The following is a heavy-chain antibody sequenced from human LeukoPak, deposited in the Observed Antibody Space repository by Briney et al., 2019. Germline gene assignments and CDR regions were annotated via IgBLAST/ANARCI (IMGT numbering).Heavy chain of an antibody. V-gene: IGHV4-39*07. D-gene: IGHD3-16*01. CDR1: GGSVSSGSYY. Sequence: NPSETLSLTCTVSGGSVSSGSYYWSWIRQPPGKGLEWIGSIYYSGSTYYSPSLKSRVTMSVDTSKNQFSLKLSSVTAADTAVYYCARSLDVSRYYYDMAVWGQGTTVTVSS. CDR3: ARSLDVSRYYYDMAV. J-gene: IGHJ6*02. CDR2: IYYSGST.